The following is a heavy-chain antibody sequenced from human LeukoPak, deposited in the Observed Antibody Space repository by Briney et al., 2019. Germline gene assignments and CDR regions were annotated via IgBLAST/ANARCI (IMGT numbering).Heavy chain of an antibody. D-gene: IGHD3-9*01. Sequence: SETLSLTCTVSGGSISSSSYYWDWIRQPPGKGLEWIGSIYYIRSTYYSPSHTGSTYYNPSLKSRVTISAHTSKNQFSLRLTSVTAADTAVYYCVRQKTDDILLTAYYLFESWGQGTLVTVSS. V-gene: IGHV4-39*01. CDR2: IYYIRSTYYSPSHTGST. J-gene: IGHJ4*02. CDR3: VRQKTDDILLTAYYLFES. CDR1: GGSISSSSYY.